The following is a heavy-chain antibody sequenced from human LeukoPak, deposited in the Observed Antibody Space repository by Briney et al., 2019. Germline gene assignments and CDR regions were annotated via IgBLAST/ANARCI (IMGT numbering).Heavy chain of an antibody. CDR3: AKDLAPVYGDYGYFYYGMDV. V-gene: IGHV3-23*01. Sequence: GVSLRLSCAASGFTFSSYAMSWVRQAPGKGLEWVSAISGSGGSTYYADSVKGRFTISRDNSKNTLYLQMNSLRAEDTAVYYCAKDLAPVYGDYGYFYYGMDVWGQGTTVTVSS. CDR2: ISGSGGST. CDR1: GFTFSSYA. D-gene: IGHD4-17*01. J-gene: IGHJ6*02.